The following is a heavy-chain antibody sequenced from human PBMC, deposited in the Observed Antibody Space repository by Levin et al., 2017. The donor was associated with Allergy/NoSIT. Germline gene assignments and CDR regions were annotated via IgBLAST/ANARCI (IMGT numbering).Heavy chain of an antibody. Sequence: GGSLRLSCVASGFTFSNYGMHWVRQAPGKGLEWISFISSSSGTIYYADSAKGRFTTSRDNAKNSLFLQMSSLGAEDTAVYYCATGGMVRASYYFGSWDQGTLVTVSS. CDR2: ISSSSGTI. V-gene: IGHV3-48*01. D-gene: IGHD4/OR15-4a*01. CDR3: ATGGMVRASYYFGS. J-gene: IGHJ4*02. CDR1: GFTFSNYG.